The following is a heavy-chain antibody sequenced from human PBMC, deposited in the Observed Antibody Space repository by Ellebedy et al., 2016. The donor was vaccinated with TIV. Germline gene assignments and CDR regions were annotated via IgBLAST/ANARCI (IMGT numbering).Heavy chain of an antibody. V-gene: IGHV1-18*01. J-gene: IGHJ4*02. Sequence: ASVKVSXXASGYNLSNYGISWVRQGPGQGLEWMGWVNTHKGNINYAPKFQDRVTMTIDRSTSTVYMELRSLRSDDTAVYYCAKESDGSYYGPHFDYWGQGTLVTVSS. CDR1: GYNLSNYG. CDR2: VNTHKGNI. D-gene: IGHD1-26*01. CDR3: AKESDGSYYGPHFDY.